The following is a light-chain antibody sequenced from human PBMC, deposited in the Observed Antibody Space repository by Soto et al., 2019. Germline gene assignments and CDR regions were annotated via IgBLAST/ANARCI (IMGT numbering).Light chain of an antibody. Sequence: QSALTQPASVSGSPGQSITISCTGTSIDVGNYNLVSWYQQHPGKAPKLMIYDVSKRPSGVSNRFSGSKSGNTASLTISGLQAYDEADYYCCSYAGDSYVFGTGTEVTVL. J-gene: IGLJ1*01. V-gene: IGLV2-23*02. CDR1: SIDVGNYNL. CDR2: DVS. CDR3: CSYAGDSYV.